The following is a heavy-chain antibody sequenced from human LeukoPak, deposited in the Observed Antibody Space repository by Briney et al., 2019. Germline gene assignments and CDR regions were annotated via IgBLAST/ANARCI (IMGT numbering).Heavy chain of an antibody. CDR3: ARKYSGYDLSYFDY. J-gene: IGHJ4*02. CDR2: IYYSGST. CDR1: GGSISSSSYY. D-gene: IGHD5-12*01. V-gene: IGHV4-39*01. Sequence: SETLSLTCTDSGGSISSSSYYWGWIRQPPGKGLEWIGSIYYSGSTYYNPSLKSRVTISVDTSKNQFSLKLSSVTAADTAVYYCARKYSGYDLSYFDYWGQGTLVTVSS.